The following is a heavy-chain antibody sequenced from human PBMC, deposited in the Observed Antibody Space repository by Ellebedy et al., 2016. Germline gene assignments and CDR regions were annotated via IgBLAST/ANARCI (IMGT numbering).Heavy chain of an antibody. CDR2: MNPNSGNT. CDR3: ARGDDYYYYMDV. J-gene: IGHJ6*03. Sequence: ASVKVSXKASGYTFTSYDINWVRQATGQGLEWMGWMNPNSGNTGYAQKFQGRVTMTRNTSISTAYMELSSLRSEDTAVYYCARGDDYYYYMDVWGKGTTVTVSS. V-gene: IGHV1-8*01. CDR1: GYTFTSYD.